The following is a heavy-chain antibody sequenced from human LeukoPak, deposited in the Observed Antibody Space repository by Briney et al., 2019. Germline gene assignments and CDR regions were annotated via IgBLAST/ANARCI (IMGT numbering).Heavy chain of an antibody. D-gene: IGHD4-17*01. CDR3: AASTVTPTSGWFDP. V-gene: IGHV4-61*01. J-gene: IGHJ5*02. CDR1: GGSISSSSSY. CDR2: IYYSGST. Sequence: SETLSLTCTVSGGSISSSSSYWSWIRQPPGKGLEWIGYIYYSGSTNYNPSLKSRVTISVDTSKNQFSLKLSSVTAADTAVYYCAASTVTPTSGWFDPWGQGTLVTVSS.